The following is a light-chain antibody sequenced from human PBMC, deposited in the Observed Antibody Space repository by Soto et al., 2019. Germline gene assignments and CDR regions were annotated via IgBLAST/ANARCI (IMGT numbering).Light chain of an antibody. CDR1: QSVSSY. Sequence: EIVLTQSPATLSLSPGERATLSCRASQSVSSYLAWYQQKPGQAPRLLIYDASNRATGIPARFSGSGSGTDFTRTISSLEPEDFAVYYGQQRSNWPRTFGQGTKVEIK. J-gene: IGKJ1*01. V-gene: IGKV3-11*01. CDR2: DAS. CDR3: QQRSNWPRT.